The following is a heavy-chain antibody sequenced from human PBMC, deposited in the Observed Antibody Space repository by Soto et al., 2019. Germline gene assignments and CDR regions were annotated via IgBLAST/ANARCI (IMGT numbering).Heavy chain of an antibody. CDR3: ARDQGASSFDS. CDR2: IHFSGST. J-gene: IGHJ4*02. Sequence: QVQLQESGPGLVKPSQTLSLTCTVSGGSINSGAYYWNWIRQHPGKGLEWIGYIHFSGSTYYNPSLKSRVAISTDTSNNQFSLRLSSVTAADTAVYYCARDQGASSFDSWGQGALVTVSS. CDR1: GGSINSGAYY. D-gene: IGHD3-16*01. V-gene: IGHV4-31*03.